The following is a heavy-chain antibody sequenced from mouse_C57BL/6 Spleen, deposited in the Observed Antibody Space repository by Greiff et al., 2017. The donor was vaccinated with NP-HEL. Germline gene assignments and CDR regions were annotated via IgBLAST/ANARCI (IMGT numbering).Heavy chain of an antibody. D-gene: IGHD4-1*01. CDR2: IDPSDSYT. J-gene: IGHJ2*01. CDR1: GYTFTSYW. Sequence: QVQLQQPGAELVMPGASVKLSCKASGYTFTSYWMHWVKQRPGQGLEWIGEIDPSDSYTNYNQKFKGKSTLTVDKSSSTAYMQLSSLTSEDSAVDYYAMGTGYFDYWGQGTTLTVSS. V-gene: IGHV1-69*01. CDR3: AMGTGYFDY.